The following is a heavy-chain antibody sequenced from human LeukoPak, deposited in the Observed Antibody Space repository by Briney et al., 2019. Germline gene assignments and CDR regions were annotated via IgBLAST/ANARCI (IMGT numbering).Heavy chain of an antibody. CDR1: GFTFSGSA. CDR2: IRSKANSYAT. CDR3: TRHGAMVGYSYGDYYYYMDV. D-gene: IGHD5-18*01. Sequence: GGSLRLSCAASGFTFSGSAMHWVRQASGKGLEWVGRIRSKANSYATAYAASVKGRFTISRDDSKNTAYLQMNSLKTEDTAVYYCTRHGAMVGYSYGDYYYYMDVWGKGTTVTVSS. J-gene: IGHJ6*03. V-gene: IGHV3-73*01.